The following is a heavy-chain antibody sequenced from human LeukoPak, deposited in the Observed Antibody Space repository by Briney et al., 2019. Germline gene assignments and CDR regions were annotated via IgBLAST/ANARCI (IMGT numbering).Heavy chain of an antibody. Sequence: ASVKISCKACGYTFIAYYMHWVRRDPGQGPEWMGWINPNSGGTNYAKKFQGRVTMTRDTSISTAYMELTSLRFDDTAVYYCAREGQLVGLTTKVHYYGMDFWGQGTTVTVSS. CDR2: INPNSGGT. CDR3: AREGQLVGLTTKVHYYGMDF. CDR1: GYTFIAYY. D-gene: IGHD1-26*01. V-gene: IGHV1-2*02. J-gene: IGHJ6*02.